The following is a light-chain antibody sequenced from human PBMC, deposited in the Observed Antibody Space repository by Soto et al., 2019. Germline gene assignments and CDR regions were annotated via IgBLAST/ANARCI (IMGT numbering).Light chain of an antibody. CDR1: QSISSY. V-gene: IGKV1-5*03. CDR3: QQYNSYWT. Sequence: DIQMTQSPSTLSASVGDRVTITCRASQSISSYLAWYQQKPGKAPNLLIYKASNLESGVPSRFSGSGSGTEFTPTISSLQPDDFATYYCQQYNSYWTFGQGTKVDIK. CDR2: KAS. J-gene: IGKJ1*01.